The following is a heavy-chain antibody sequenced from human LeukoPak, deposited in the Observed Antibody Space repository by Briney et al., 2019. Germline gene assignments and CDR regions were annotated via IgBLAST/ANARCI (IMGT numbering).Heavy chain of an antibody. D-gene: IGHD2-2*01. CDR1: GGSISSYY. V-gene: IGHV4-59*08. CDR3: ARQRIVVVPAAIINEGFDP. J-gene: IGHJ5*02. CDR2: IYYSGST. Sequence: SETLSLTCTVSGGSISSYYWSWIRQPPGKGLEWIGYIYYSGSTNYNPSLKSRVTISVDTSKNQFSLKLSSVTAADTAVYHCARQRIVVVPAAIINEGFDPWGQGTLVTVSS.